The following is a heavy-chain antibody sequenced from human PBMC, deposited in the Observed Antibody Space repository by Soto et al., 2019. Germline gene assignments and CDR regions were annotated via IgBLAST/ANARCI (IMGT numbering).Heavy chain of an antibody. Sequence: LSLTCTGSGGSISSNYWTWIRQPPGKGLEWIGYVYNSGSTNYNPSLKSRVTISEDTSKSQFSLKVNSMTAADTAVYYCARYRREAVAGYTLDNWGQGILVTVSS. V-gene: IGHV4-59*01. CDR3: ARYRREAVAGYTLDN. CDR2: VYNSGST. CDR1: GGSISSNY. D-gene: IGHD6-13*01. J-gene: IGHJ4*02.